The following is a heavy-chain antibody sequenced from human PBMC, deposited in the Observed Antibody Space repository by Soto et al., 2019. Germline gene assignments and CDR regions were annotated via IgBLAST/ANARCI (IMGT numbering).Heavy chain of an antibody. J-gene: IGHJ4*02. CDR1: GFTFNNYT. D-gene: IGHD3-10*01. V-gene: IGHV3-23*01. CDR2: ISGGGDTT. CDR3: AKGRGGSGSLTPRVDV. Sequence: EVQLLESGGGLVQPGGSLRLSCAASGFTFNNYTMTWVRQAPWKGLEWVSAISGGGDTTSYADSVKGRFTVSRDGSKNTLYLQMSSLRAEDTALYYCAKGRGGSGSLTPRVDVWGQGTLVTVSS.